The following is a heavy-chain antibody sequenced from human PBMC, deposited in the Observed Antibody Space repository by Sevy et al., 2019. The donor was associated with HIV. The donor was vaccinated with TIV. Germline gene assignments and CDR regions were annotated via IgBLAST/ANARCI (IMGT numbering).Heavy chain of an antibody. CDR2: IKSKTDGATR. CDR1: GFTFSKAW. CDR3: DAGVGASDFDY. J-gene: IGHJ4*02. D-gene: IGHD1-26*01. V-gene: IGHV3-15*01. Sequence: GGSLRLSCVASGFTFSKAWMSWVRQAPGKGLEWVGRIKSKTDGATRDLAAPVKGRINISRDDSKNTLYLQISNLKIEDTGVYFCDAGVGASDFDYWGQGTLVTVSS.